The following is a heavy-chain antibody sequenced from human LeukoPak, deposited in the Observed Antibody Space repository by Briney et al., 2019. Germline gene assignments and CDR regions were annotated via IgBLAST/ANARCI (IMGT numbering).Heavy chain of an antibody. CDR3: ATVPARPSAYHGGPYDSSGRSAFDI. J-gene: IGHJ3*02. Sequence: ASVKVSCKVSGYTLTELSMHWVRQAPGKGLEWMGGFDPEDGETIYAQKFQGRVTMTEDTSTDTAYMELSSLRSEDTAVYYCATVPARPSAYHGGPYDSSGRSAFDIWGQGTMVTVSS. D-gene: IGHD3-22*01. V-gene: IGHV1-24*01. CDR2: FDPEDGET. CDR1: GYTLTELS.